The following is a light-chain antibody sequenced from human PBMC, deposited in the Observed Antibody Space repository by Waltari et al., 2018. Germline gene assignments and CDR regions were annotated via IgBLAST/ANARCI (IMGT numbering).Light chain of an antibody. CDR2: WAS. CDR1: ESVLYSSNNKNH. J-gene: IGKJ4*01. V-gene: IGKV4-1*01. CDR3: QQYYNTPLT. Sequence: DLVMTQSPESLPVSRGDWATISCKTRESVLYSSNNKNHLAWYQQKPGQPPRLLLYWASTRESGVPDRFIGSGSETDFTLTVTSLQAEDVAVYYCQQYYNTPLTFGGGTKVGVK.